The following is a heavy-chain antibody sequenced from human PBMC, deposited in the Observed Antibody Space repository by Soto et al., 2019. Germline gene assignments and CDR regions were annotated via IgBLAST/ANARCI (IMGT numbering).Heavy chain of an antibody. CDR1: GYTFTDYF. Sequence: ASVKVSCKASGYTFTDYFIHWVRQAPGQGFEWMGWINPNSRGTNYAQRFQGRVTMTRDTSNSTAYMELRGLRSDDTAVYYCARVTLKAGNWFDPWGQGTLVTVSS. CDR2: INPNSRGT. CDR3: ARVTLKAGNWFDP. V-gene: IGHV1-2*02. J-gene: IGHJ5*02.